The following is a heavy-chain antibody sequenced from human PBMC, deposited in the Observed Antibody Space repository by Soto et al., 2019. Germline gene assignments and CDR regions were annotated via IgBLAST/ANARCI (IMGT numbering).Heavy chain of an antibody. CDR2: INSDGSST. CDR3: ARSDYGDPFGNYYGMDV. V-gene: IGHV3-74*01. J-gene: IGHJ6*02. Sequence: PGGSLRLSCAASGFTFSSYAMSWVRQAPGKGLVWVSRINSDGSSTSYADSVKGRFTISRDNAKNTLNLQMNSLRAEDTAVYYWARSDYGDPFGNYYGMDVWGQGTTVPVSS. D-gene: IGHD4-17*01. CDR1: GFTFSSYA.